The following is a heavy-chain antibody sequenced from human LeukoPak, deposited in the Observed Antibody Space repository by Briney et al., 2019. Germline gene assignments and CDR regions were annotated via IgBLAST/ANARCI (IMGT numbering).Heavy chain of an antibody. CDR1: GGSISSYY. D-gene: IGHD7-27*01. Sequence: PSETLSLTCTVSGGSISSYYWSWIRQPAGKGLEWIGRIYTSGSTNYNPSLKSRVTMSVDTSKNQFSLKLSSVTAADAAVYYCASISLWGNWFDPWGQGTLVTVSS. J-gene: IGHJ5*02. CDR2: IYTSGST. V-gene: IGHV4-4*07. CDR3: ASISLWGNWFDP.